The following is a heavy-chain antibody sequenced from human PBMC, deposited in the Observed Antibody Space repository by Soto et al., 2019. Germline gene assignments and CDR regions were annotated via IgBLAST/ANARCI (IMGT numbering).Heavy chain of an antibody. D-gene: IGHD1-1*01. Sequence: LRLSCAASGFTLSSHSMNWVRQAPGKGLEWVSFIGSNSHYIYYADSVKGRFTISRDNAKNSVYLQMNSLRAEDTAVYYCARDRTTGTTYAWDAFDTWGQGTMVTVSS. CDR1: GFTLSSHS. J-gene: IGHJ3*02. CDR2: IGSNSHYI. CDR3: ARDRTTGTTYAWDAFDT. V-gene: IGHV3-21*06.